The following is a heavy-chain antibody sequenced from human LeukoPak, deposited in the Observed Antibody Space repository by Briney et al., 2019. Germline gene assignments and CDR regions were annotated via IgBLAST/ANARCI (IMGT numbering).Heavy chain of an antibody. J-gene: IGHJ4*02. CDR2: IYSGGKT. CDR3: ARDRPGDGYFDY. V-gene: IGHV3-66*01. Sequence: PGGSLRLSCAASGFTVSSNDMTWVRQTPGKGLEWVSIIYSGGKTYYADSVKGRFTISRDNSMNTLYLQMNSLRAEDAAVFYCARDRPGDGYFDYWGQGTQVTVSS. D-gene: IGHD3-10*01. CDR1: GFTVSSND.